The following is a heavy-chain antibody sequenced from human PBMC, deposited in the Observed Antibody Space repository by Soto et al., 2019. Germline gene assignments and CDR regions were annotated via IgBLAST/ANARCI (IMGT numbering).Heavy chain of an antibody. J-gene: IGHJ4*02. CDR3: ARDDHSDGGEDY. CDR1: GYIFTNYG. V-gene: IGHV1-18*04. Sequence: QVQLVQSGDEVRRPGASVKVSCKASGYIFTNYGISWVRQAPGQGLEWLGWISTSKGTTNSAQWLQGRVSMSTDTSTNTAYMELKSLRFDDTALYYCARDDHSDGGEDYWGQGTLITVSS. CDR2: ISTSKGTT. D-gene: IGHD1-26*01.